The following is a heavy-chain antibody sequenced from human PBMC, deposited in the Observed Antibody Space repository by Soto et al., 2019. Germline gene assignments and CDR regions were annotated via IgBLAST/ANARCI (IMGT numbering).Heavy chain of an antibody. V-gene: IGHV4-31*03. Sequence: QVQLQESGPGLVKPSQTLSLTCTVSGASISSGGYYWSWIRQHPGKGLEWIGYIYDSGSTYHNPSLKSRVIISVDTSKNQFSLKLNSVTAADTAVYYCARGGSSGYNAWGQGILVTVSS. D-gene: IGHD3-22*01. CDR2: IYDSGST. CDR1: GASISSGGYY. CDR3: ARGGSSGYNA. J-gene: IGHJ5*02.